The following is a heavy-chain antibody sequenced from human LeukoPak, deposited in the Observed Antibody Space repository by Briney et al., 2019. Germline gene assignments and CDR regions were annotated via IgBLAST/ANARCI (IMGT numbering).Heavy chain of an antibody. CDR3: ARRFSGSWNY. CDR1: GGSISSYY. Sequence: PSETLSLTCTVSGGSISSYYWSWIRQPPGKGLEWIGYIYYSGSTYYNPSLKSRVTISVDTSKNQFSLKLSSVTAADTAVYYCARRFSGSWNYWGQGTLVTVSS. CDR2: IYYSGST. J-gene: IGHJ4*02. D-gene: IGHD1-26*01. V-gene: IGHV4-59*08.